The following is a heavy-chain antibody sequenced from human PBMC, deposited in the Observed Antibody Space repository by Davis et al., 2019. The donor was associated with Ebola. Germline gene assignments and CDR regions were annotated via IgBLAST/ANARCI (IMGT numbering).Heavy chain of an antibody. Sequence: ASVKVSCKASGYTFTSYGITWVRQAPGQGLEWMGWISAYNGNTNYAQKVQGRVTMTTDTSTSTASLEVRGLRSDDTAVYYCARCGLAAAPFSYYYYYYMDVWGKGTTVTVSS. J-gene: IGHJ6*03. CDR3: ARCGLAAAPFSYYYYYYMDV. CDR1: GYTFTSYG. V-gene: IGHV1-18*01. D-gene: IGHD6-13*01. CDR2: ISAYNGNT.